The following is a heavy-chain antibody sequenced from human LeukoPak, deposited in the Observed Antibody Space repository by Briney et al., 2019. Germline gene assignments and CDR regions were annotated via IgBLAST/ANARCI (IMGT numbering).Heavy chain of an antibody. D-gene: IGHD3-22*01. V-gene: IGHV4-4*07. CDR2: IYISGTP. J-gene: IGHJ3*01. CDR1: GDSISTYY. CDR3: ARGRGSPYYVEAFDV. Sequence: PSDTLSLTCSVSGDSISTYYWTWIRQPAGKGLEWIGRIYISGTPNYNPSLRGRVTMSIDTSMNQFSLKLTSVTAADTAVYYCARGRGSPYYVEAFDVWGQGTVVTVSS.